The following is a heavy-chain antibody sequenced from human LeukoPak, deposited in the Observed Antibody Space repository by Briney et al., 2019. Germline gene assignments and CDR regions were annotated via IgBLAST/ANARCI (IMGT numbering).Heavy chain of an antibody. CDR3: ARGRTSGGMTTDIDY. Sequence: PGGSLRLSCAASGFTFSSYSMNWVRQAPGKRLEWVSSISSGSTYIYYADSVKGRFSISRDNAKNSLYLQMNSLRAEDTAVYYCARGRTSGGMTTDIDYWGQGTLVTVSS. CDR1: GFTFSSYS. V-gene: IGHV3-21*01. D-gene: IGHD4-11*01. CDR2: ISSGSTYI. J-gene: IGHJ4*02.